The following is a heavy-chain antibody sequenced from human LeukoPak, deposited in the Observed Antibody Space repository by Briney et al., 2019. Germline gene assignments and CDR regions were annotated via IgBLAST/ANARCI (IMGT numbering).Heavy chain of an antibody. J-gene: IGHJ4*02. CDR1: GDSVSSNSAA. CDR2: TYYRSKWYN. CDR3: ARDWTDEEYSSSSFFDY. D-gene: IGHD6-6*01. V-gene: IGHV6-1*01. Sequence: SQTLSLTCAISGDSVSSNSAAWNWIRQSPSRGLEWLGRTYYRSKWYNDYAVSVKSRIIINPDTSKNQFSLQLNSVTPEDTAVYYCARDWTDEEYSSSSFFDYWGQGTLVTVSS.